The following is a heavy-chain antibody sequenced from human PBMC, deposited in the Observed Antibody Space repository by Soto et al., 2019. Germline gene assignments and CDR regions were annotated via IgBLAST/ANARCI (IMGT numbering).Heavy chain of an antibody. V-gene: IGHV4-34*01. CDR2: INHSGST. Sequence: SETLSLTCAVYGGSFSGYYWSWIRQPPGKGLEWIGEINHSGSTNYNPSLKSRVTISVDTSKNQFSLKLSSVTAADTAVYYCARGRRVGWLRLLSSPGHYYMDVWGKGTTVTVSS. J-gene: IGHJ6*03. CDR1: GGSFSGYY. CDR3: ARGRRVGWLRLLSSPGHYYMDV. D-gene: IGHD5-12*01.